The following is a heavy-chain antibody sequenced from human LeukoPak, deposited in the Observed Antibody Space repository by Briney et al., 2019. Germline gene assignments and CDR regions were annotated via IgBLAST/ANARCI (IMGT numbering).Heavy chain of an antibody. CDR2: IYHSGST. V-gene: IGHV4-30-2*01. Sequence: PSETLSLTCAVSGGSISSGGYSSSWIRQPPGKGLEWIGYIYHSGSTYYNPSLKSRVTISVDRSKNQFSLKLSSVTAADTAVYYCARGPGEQLGEYFDYWGQGTLVTVSS. J-gene: IGHJ4*02. CDR1: GGSISSGGYS. CDR3: ARGPGEQLGEYFDY. D-gene: IGHD6-6*01.